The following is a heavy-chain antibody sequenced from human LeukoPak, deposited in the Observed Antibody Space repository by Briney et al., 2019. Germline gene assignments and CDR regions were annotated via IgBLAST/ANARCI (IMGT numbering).Heavy chain of an antibody. V-gene: IGHV3-30*02. CDR1: GFTFTSYG. CDR3: AKVDVWFGELLQFDY. J-gene: IGHJ4*02. CDR2: IRYDGSNK. Sequence: GGSLRLSCAASGFTFTSYGFHWVRQAPGKGLEWVTFIRYDGSNKYYTDSVKGRFTISRDNSKNTLYLQMNSLRAEDTAVYYCAKVDVWFGELLQFDYWGQGTLVTVSS. D-gene: IGHD3-10*01.